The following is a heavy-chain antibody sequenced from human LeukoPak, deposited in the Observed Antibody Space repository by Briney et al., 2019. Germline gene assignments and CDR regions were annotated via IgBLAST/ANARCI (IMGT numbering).Heavy chain of an antibody. CDR3: AKGILTYYYDSSGPQDY. CDR1: GFTFSSYA. J-gene: IGHJ4*02. V-gene: IGHV3-23*01. D-gene: IGHD3-22*01. Sequence: GGSLRLSCAASGFTFSSYAMSWVRQAPGEGLEWVSAISGSGGSTYYADSVKGRFTISRDNSKNTLYLQMNSLRAEDTAVYYCAKGILTYYYDSSGPQDYWGQGTLVTVSS. CDR2: ISGSGGST.